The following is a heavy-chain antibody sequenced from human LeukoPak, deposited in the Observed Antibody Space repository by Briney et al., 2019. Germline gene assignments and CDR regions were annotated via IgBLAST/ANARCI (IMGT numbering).Heavy chain of an antibody. CDR1: GFTLNDYD. J-gene: IGHJ4*02. CDR3: ARETVAGTFDS. V-gene: IGHV3-11*01. D-gene: IGHD6-19*01. CDR2: IGSSDDIK. Sequence: PGGSLRLSCAASGFTLNDYDMSWIRQARGQGLEWVSDIGSSDDIKSYADSLKGRFSISRDIAPSSLFLQMNSLRAEDTAVYYCARETVAGTFDSRGQGALVTVSS.